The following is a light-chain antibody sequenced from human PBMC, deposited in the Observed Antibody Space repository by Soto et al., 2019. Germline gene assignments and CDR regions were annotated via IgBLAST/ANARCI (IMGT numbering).Light chain of an antibody. CDR1: QSVLYSPNNKNY. CDR3: QQYINAPQS. J-gene: IGKJ1*01. Sequence: DIVMTQSPDSLAVSLGERATINCKSSQSVLYSPNNKNYLAWYQQKPGQPPKLLVYWESTRETGVPDRVSGSGSETDFTLTTNSLQAEDVAVDDCQQYINAPQSCGLGTKVEIK. V-gene: IGKV4-1*01. CDR2: WES.